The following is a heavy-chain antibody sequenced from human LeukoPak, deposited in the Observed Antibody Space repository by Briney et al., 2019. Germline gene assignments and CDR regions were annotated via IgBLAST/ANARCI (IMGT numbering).Heavy chain of an antibody. J-gene: IGHJ4*02. CDR1: GFTFNTYA. CDR2: ISDSGGST. CDR3: AKGKGSSSSSIDW. Sequence: GGSLRLSCAASGFTFNTYAMNWVRQAPGKGLEWVSAISDSGGSTYYADSVKGRFTISRDNSKNTVYLQIHRLRAKDTAVYYCAKGKGSSSSSIDWWGQGTLVTVSS. V-gene: IGHV3-23*01. D-gene: IGHD2-15*01.